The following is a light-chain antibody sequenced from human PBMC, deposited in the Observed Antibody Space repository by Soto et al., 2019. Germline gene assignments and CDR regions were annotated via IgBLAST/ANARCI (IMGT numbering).Light chain of an antibody. J-gene: IGKJ4*01. V-gene: IGKV3-20*01. CDR3: QHYCGSPLT. CDR2: GAS. CDR1: QSLSSNY. Sequence: EIVLTQSPGTLSVSPGERASFSCRASQSLSSNYLAWYQQKPGQAPRLLIFGASSRASGIPDRFSASGSGTDFTLTISRVEPEDFAVYFCQHYCGSPLTFGGGTNVEIK.